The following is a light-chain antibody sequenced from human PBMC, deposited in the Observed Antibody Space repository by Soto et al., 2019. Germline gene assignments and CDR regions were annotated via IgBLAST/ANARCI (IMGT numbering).Light chain of an antibody. Sequence: AIQLTQSPSSLYATVGARLTITCRASQAIRTALGWYQQKPGKVPKLLIYAASILQSGVPSRFGGSGSGTDFTLTISSLQPEDFATYYCLLDFRYFWAFGQGTKVDIK. CDR2: AAS. V-gene: IGKV1-6*01. CDR3: LLDFRYFWA. J-gene: IGKJ1*01. CDR1: QAIRTA.